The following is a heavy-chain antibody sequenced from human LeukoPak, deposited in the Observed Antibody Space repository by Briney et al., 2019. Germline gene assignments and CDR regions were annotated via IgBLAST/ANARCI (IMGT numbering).Heavy chain of an antibody. CDR2: FDPEDGET. J-gene: IGHJ6*02. Sequence: ASVKLSCKVSGYTLTELSMNWVRQAPGTGLEWMGGFDPEDGETIYAQKFQGRVTMTEDTSTDTAYMELSSLRSEDTAVYYCAASPRVTRYYYSGMDVWGQGTTVTVSS. D-gene: IGHD2-21*02. CDR3: AASPRVTRYYYSGMDV. CDR1: GYTLTELS. V-gene: IGHV1-24*01.